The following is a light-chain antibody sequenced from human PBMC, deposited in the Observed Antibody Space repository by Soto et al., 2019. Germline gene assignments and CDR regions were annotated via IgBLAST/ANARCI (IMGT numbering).Light chain of an antibody. CDR2: YAS. CDR1: QSISTW. Sequence: DIQMTQSPSTLSASVGDRVTITCRASQSISTWLAWYQQKPGKAPKLQIYYASILESGVPSRFSGSGSGTEFTLTISSLQPDDFATYYCQQYNTYRTFGQGTKVEIK. V-gene: IGKV1-5*01. CDR3: QQYNTYRT. J-gene: IGKJ1*01.